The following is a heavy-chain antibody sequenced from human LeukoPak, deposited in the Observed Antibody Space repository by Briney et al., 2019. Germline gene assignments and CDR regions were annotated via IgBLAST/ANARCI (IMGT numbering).Heavy chain of an antibody. CDR2: ISSSGSTI. CDR1: GFTFSSYE. V-gene: IGHV3-48*03. Sequence: GSLRLSCAASGFTFSSYEMNWVRPAPGKGLEWVSYISSSGSTIYYADSVKGRFTISRDNAKNSLYLQMNSLRAEDTAVYYCARDRKERITMVRGVIQYYYYYYMDVWGKGTTVTVSS. J-gene: IGHJ6*03. CDR3: ARDRKERITMVRGVIQYYYYYYMDV. D-gene: IGHD3-10*01.